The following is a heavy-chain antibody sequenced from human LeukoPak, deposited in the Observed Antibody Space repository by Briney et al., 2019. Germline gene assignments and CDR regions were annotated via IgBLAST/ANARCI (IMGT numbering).Heavy chain of an antibody. CDR2: IYTSGST. CDR3: ARVTGYVMEDYFDY. J-gene: IGHJ4*02. D-gene: IGHD6-13*01. CDR1: GGSISRSNYY. Sequence: SETLSLTCTVSGGSISRSNYYWSWIRQPAGKGLEWIGRIYTSGSTKYSPSLKSRVTISVDTSKNQFSLRLSSVTAADTAVYYCARVTGYVMEDYFDYWGQGTLVTVSS. V-gene: IGHV4-61*02.